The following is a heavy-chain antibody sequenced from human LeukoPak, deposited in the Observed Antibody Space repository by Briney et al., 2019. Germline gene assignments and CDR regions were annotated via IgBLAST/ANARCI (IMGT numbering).Heavy chain of an antibody. J-gene: IGHJ6*03. D-gene: IGHD2-2*01. CDR3: ARVSSVVVPAAMNYYYYYYMDV. CDR1: GGTFSSYA. Sequence: ASVKVSCKXSGGTFSSYAISWVRQAPGQGLEWMGGIIPIFGTANYSQKFQGRVTITADESTSTAYMELSSLRSEDTAVYYCARVSSVVVPAAMNYYYYYYMDVWGKGTTVTVSS. CDR2: IIPIFGTA. V-gene: IGHV1-69*01.